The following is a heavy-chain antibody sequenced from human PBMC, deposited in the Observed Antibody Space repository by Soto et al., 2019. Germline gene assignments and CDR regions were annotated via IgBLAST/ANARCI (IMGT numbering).Heavy chain of an antibody. D-gene: IGHD3-22*01. CDR1: GFTFTSSA. Sequence: ASVKVSCKASGFTFTSSAVQWVRQARGQRLEWIGWIVVGSGNTNYAQKFQERVTITRDMSTSTAYMELSSLRSEDTAVYYCAAGYYYDSSGYYPPHFDYWGQGTLVTVS. CDR2: IVVGSGNT. CDR3: AAGYYYDSSGYYPPHFDY. V-gene: IGHV1-58*01. J-gene: IGHJ4*02.